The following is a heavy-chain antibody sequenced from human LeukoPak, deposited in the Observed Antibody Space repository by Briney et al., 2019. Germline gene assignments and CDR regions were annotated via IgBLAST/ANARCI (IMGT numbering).Heavy chain of an antibody. V-gene: IGHV4-59*08. Sequence: TSETLSLTCSVSRDSIGTYHWTWIRQPPGKGLQCIGFIDYSGSAKYNPSLKSRVDISLDTSKKELSLRLSSVTAADTAVYFCARLSWGYTSGCLDHWGQGHLVTVSS. CDR1: RDSIGTYH. D-gene: IGHD3-22*01. CDR3: ARLSWGYTSGCLDH. J-gene: IGHJ5*02. CDR2: IDYSGSA.